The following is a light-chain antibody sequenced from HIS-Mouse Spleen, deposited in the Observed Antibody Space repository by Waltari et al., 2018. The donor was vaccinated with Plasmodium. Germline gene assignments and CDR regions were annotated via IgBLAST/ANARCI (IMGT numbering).Light chain of an antibody. CDR3: QAWDSSTAV. Sequence: SYELTQPPSVSVSPGQTASITCSGDKLGDKYACWYPQKPGQSPVLVIYQDSKRPSGIPGRVSVSNSGNTATLTIGGTQAMDEADYYCQAWDSSTAVFGGGTKLTVL. V-gene: IGLV3-1*01. CDR2: QDS. J-gene: IGLJ3*02. CDR1: KLGDKY.